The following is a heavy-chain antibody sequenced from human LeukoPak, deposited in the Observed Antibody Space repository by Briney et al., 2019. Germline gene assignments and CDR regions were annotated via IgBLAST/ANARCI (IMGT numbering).Heavy chain of an antibody. CDR2: IYYSGST. CDR3: ARAGRLWGSYRPNWYFDL. V-gene: IGHV4-59*01. D-gene: IGHD3-16*02. J-gene: IGHJ2*01. Sequence: SETLSLTCTVSAGSISSYYWSWIRQPPGKGLEWIGYIYYSGSTNYNPSLKSRVTISVDTSKNQFSLKLSSVPAADTAVYYCARAGRLWGSYRPNWYFDLWGRGTLVTVSS. CDR1: AGSISSYY.